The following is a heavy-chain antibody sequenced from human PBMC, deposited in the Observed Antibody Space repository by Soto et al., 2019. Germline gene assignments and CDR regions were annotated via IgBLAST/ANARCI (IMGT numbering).Heavy chain of an antibody. V-gene: IGHV1-18*01. D-gene: IGHD4-17*01. CDR1: GYTFTSYG. J-gene: IGHJ4*02. Sequence: ASVKVSCKASGYTFTSYGISWVRQAPGQGLEWMGWISAYNGNTNYAQKLQGRVTMTTDTSTSTAYMELRSLRSDDTAVYYCARDYRPTTVTSILDYWGQGTLVTV. CDR3: ARDYRPTTVTSILDY. CDR2: ISAYNGNT.